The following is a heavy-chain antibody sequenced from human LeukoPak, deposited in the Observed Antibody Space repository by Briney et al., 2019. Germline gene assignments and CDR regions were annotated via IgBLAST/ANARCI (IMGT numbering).Heavy chain of an antibody. CDR3: ARDLRY. CDR2: IYTSGST. CDR1: GGSISRGSYY. Sequence: ASETLSLTCTVSGGSISRGSYYWNWIRQPAGKGLEWIGRIYTSGSTNYNPSLKSRVTISVDTSKNQFSLKLSSVTAADTAVYYCARDLRYWGQGTLVTVSS. V-gene: IGHV4-61*02. J-gene: IGHJ4*02.